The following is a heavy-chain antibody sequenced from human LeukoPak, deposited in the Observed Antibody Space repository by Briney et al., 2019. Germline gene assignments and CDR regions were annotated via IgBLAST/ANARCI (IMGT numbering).Heavy chain of an antibody. V-gene: IGHV3-33*06. Sequence: GGSLRLSCAASGFTFSSYGMHWVRQAPGRGLEWVAVTWYDGSNKYYADSVKGRFTISRDNSKNTLFLHMNTLRAEDTAIYYCAKDRTVGASYWYFDLWGRGTLVTVSS. CDR1: GFTFSSYG. D-gene: IGHD1-26*01. CDR2: TWYDGSNK. CDR3: AKDRTVGASYWYFDL. J-gene: IGHJ2*01.